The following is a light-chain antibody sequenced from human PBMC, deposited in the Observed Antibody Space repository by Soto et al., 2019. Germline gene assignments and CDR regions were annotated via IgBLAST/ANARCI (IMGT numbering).Light chain of an antibody. CDR1: QSISSY. Sequence: DIQMPKSPSSLSASLGDRFTITCLASQSISSYLNWYQQKPGKAPKLLIYAASSLQSGVPSRFSGSGSGTDFTLTISRLEPEDFAVYYCQQYGSSPVTFGQVTRLEFK. V-gene: IGKV1-39*01. J-gene: IGKJ5*01. CDR2: AAS. CDR3: QQYGSSPVT.